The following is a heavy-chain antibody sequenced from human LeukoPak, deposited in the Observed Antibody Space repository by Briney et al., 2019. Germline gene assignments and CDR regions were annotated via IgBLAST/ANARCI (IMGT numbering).Heavy chain of an antibody. CDR1: GFTFSSYW. J-gene: IGHJ5*02. V-gene: IGHV3-30*02. CDR3: AKDQYYYGSGSYYNWFDP. D-gene: IGHD3-10*01. Sequence: GGSLRLSCAASGFTFSSYWMSWVRQAPGKGLEWVAFIRYDGNNKYYADSVKGRFTISRDNSKNTLYLQMNSLRAEDTAVYYCAKDQYYYGSGSYYNWFDPWGQGILVTVSS. CDR2: IRYDGNNK.